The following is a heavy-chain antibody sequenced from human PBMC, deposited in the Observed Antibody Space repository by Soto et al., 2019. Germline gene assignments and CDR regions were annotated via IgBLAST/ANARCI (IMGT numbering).Heavy chain of an antibody. CDR3: AREVGRGIGSYYFDY. V-gene: IGHV3-74*03. J-gene: IGHJ4*02. D-gene: IGHD1-26*01. CDR1: GFTFSMYW. CDR2: INGDGTET. Sequence: EVQLVESGGGLVQPGGSLRLSCAASGFTFSMYWMHWVRQAPGKGLLWVSRINGDGTETTYADSVKGRFTISRDNAKNTVYLQMNGLGAEETAVSYCAREVGRGIGSYYFDYWGQETLVTVSS.